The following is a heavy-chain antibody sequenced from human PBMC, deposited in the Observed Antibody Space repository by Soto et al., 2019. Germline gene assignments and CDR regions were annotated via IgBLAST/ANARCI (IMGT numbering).Heavy chain of an antibody. Sequence: GGSLSLSCAASGFPFTSYWMSWVRQAPGKGLEWVANIKPDGSERWYVDSVKGRFTISRDNAKDSLYLQMNSLRAEDTAVYYCARGDYYDSSGPFSDAFDIWGQGTLVTVS. CDR1: GFPFTSYW. CDR2: IKPDGSER. V-gene: IGHV3-7*04. CDR3: ARGDYYDSSGPFSDAFDI. D-gene: IGHD3-22*01. J-gene: IGHJ3*02.